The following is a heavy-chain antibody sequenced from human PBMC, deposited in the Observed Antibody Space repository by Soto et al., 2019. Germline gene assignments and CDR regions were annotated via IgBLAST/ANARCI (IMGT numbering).Heavy chain of an antibody. D-gene: IGHD6-25*01. Sequence: PSATLSLTCPVSGGSISSGGYSWIWIRQPPGKGLEWIGYIYHSGSTYYNPSLKSRVTISVDRSKNQFSLKLSSVTAADTAVYYCARDPDSRGSYGMDVWGQGTTVTDSS. CDR2: IYHSGST. CDR1: GGSISSGGYS. V-gene: IGHV4-30-2*01. CDR3: ARDPDSRGSYGMDV. J-gene: IGHJ6*02.